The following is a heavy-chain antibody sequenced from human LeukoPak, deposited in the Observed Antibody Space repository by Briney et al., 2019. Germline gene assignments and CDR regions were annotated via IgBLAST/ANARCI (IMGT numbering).Heavy chain of an antibody. CDR1: DGSISSYY. Sequence: SETLSLTCNVSDGSISSYYWSWIRQPPGKGLEWIGYIYYNGNINYNRSLKSRVTISVDTSKNQFSPRLNSVTAADTAVYYCARVAGTDGYNYVAYWGRGTLVTVSS. J-gene: IGHJ4*02. D-gene: IGHD5-24*01. V-gene: IGHV4-59*01. CDR3: ARVAGTDGYNYVAY. CDR2: IYYNGNI.